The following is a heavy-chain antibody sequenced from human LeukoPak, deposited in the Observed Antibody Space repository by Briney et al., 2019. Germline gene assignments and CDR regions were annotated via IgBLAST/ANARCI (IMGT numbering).Heavy chain of an antibody. CDR2: IKEDGSDK. V-gene: IGHV3-7*01. Sequence: GGSLRLSCAASGFTFSSYSMNWVRQAPGKGLEWVANIKEDGSDKNFLDSVKGRFTISRDNAKNSLYLQMNSLRAEDTAVYYCARDRGFSTFDYWGQGTLVTVSS. CDR1: GFTFSSYS. D-gene: IGHD3-22*01. CDR3: ARDRGFSTFDY. J-gene: IGHJ4*02.